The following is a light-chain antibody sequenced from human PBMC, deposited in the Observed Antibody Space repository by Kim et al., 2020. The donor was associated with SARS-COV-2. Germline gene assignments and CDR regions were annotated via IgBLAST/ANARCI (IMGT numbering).Light chain of an antibody. CDR3: NSRDSSGNHWV. CDR2: GKN. Sequence: ALGQKVRITYQGDSLRKYYASWYQQKPGQAPLLVIYGKNNRPSGIPDRFSGSSSGNTASLTITGAQAEDEADYYCNSRDSSGNHWVFGGGTQLTVL. V-gene: IGLV3-19*01. CDR1: SLRKYY. J-gene: IGLJ3*02.